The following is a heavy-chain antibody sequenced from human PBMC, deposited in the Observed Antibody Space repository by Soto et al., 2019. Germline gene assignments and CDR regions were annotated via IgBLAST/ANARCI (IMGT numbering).Heavy chain of an antibody. V-gene: IGHV3-23*01. CDR1: GFTFSSYA. D-gene: IGHD3-10*01. Sequence: PGGSLRLSCAASGFTFSSYAMIWVRQAPGKGLEWVSAVSGSGGTTYYADSVKGRFTISRDNSKNTLYLQMNSLRAEDTAVYYCARDRGVSPPNYYYYGMDVWGQGTTVTVSS. CDR3: ARDRGVSPPNYYYYGMDV. CDR2: VSGSGGTT. J-gene: IGHJ6*02.